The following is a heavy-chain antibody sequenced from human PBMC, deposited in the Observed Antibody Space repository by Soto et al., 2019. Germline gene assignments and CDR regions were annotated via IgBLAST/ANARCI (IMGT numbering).Heavy chain of an antibody. D-gene: IGHD1-26*01. V-gene: IGHV3-30*18. Sequence: QVQLVESGGGVVQPGRSLRLSCAASGFTFSSYGMHWVRQAPGKGLEWVAVISYDGSNKYYADSVKGRFTISRDNSKNTLYLQMNSLRAEDTAVYYCANWVPPHRIGDAFDIWGQGTMVTVSS. CDR2: ISYDGSNK. CDR1: GFTFSSYG. J-gene: IGHJ3*02. CDR3: ANWVPPHRIGDAFDI.